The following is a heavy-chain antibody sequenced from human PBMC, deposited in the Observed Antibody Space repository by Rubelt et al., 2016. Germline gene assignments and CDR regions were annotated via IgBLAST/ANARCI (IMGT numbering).Heavy chain of an antibody. Sequence: QVQLQQWGAGLLKPSQTLSLTCAVYGGSFIGYYWSWIRQSPGKGLEWIGEVNNSGITHSNPSLKSRVTISIDTSKKQLSLKLGSVTAAETAVYYCARDTTKYYFDYWGQGTLVTVSS. V-gene: IGHV4-34*02. CDR3: ARDTTKYYFDY. CDR1: GGSFIGYY. D-gene: IGHD1-14*01. CDR2: VNNSGIT. J-gene: IGHJ4*02.